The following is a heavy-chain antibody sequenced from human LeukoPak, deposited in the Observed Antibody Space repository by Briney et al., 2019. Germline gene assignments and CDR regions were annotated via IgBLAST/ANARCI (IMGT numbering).Heavy chain of an antibody. Sequence: PSETLSLTCTVSGGSISSYYWSWIRQPAGKGLEWIGRIYTSGSTNYNPSLKSRVTISVDTSKNQFSLKLSSVTAADTAVYYCARSTVGCSSTSCYLNWFDPWGQGTLVTVSS. V-gene: IGHV4-4*07. J-gene: IGHJ5*02. D-gene: IGHD2-2*01. CDR3: ARSTVGCSSTSCYLNWFDP. CDR2: IYTSGST. CDR1: GGSISSYY.